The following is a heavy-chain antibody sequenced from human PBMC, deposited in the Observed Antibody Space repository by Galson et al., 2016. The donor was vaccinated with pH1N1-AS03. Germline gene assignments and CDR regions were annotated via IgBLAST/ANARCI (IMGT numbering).Heavy chain of an antibody. D-gene: IGHD2-2*01. CDR1: GGSISTSSYY. CDR2: IYHSGTT. J-gene: IGHJ5*02. V-gene: IGHV4-39*07. Sequence: ETLSLTCTVSGGSISTSSYYWGWIRQSPGKGLEWIGEIYHSGTTNYNPSLKSRVTISVDKSKNQFSLKVNSVTAADTAIYYCARVQGGCSRTSCYQDPWGQGTLVTVSS. CDR3: ARVQGGCSRTSCYQDP.